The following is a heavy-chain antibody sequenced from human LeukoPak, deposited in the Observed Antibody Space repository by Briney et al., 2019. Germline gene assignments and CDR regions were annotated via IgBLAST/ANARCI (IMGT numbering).Heavy chain of an antibody. D-gene: IGHD3-16*02. CDR3: ARGYPTYLNFDY. Sequence: GGSLRLSCAASGFIFSNYGMHWVRQAPGKGLEWVAVISFDGSDKHYADSVKGRFTISRDNSKNTLYLQMNSLRTEDTAMYYCARGYPTYLNFDYWGQGTLVTVSS. J-gene: IGHJ4*02. CDR2: ISFDGSDK. V-gene: IGHV3-30*03. CDR1: GFIFSNYG.